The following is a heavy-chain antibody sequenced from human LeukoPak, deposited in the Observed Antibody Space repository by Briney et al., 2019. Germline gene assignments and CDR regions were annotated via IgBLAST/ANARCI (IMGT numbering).Heavy chain of an antibody. CDR2: IRYDGSNK. CDR1: GFTFSSYG. V-gene: IGHV3-30*02. CDR3: AKDGQLWLRAYYYYMDV. Sequence: PGGSLRLSCAASGFTFSSYGMHWVRQAPGKGLEWVAFIRYDGSNKYYADSVKGRFTISRDNSKNTLYLQMNSLRAEDTAVYYCAKDGQLWLRAYYYYMDVWGKGTTVTISS. D-gene: IGHD5-18*01. J-gene: IGHJ6*03.